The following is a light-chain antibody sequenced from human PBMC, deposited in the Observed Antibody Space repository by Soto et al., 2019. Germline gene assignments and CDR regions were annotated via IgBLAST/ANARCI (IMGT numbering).Light chain of an antibody. V-gene: IGKV3-15*01. J-gene: IGKJ4*01. CDR3: QQYHDWPLT. CDR2: GVS. Sequence: EIVMTQSPATLSVSPVERVPLSCRASQSLSSHLALYQQKPGQAPGLLIYGVSTRATGVPTRFSGSASGTEFTLTVSRLLSEDFAVYYCQQYHDWPLTFSGGTEVEIK. CDR1: QSLSSH.